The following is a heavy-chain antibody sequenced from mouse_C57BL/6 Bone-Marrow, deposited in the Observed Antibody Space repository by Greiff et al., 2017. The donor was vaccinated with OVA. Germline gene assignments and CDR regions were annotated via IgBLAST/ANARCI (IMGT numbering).Heavy chain of an antibody. CDR3: ARPRITTVRYWYFDV. CDR1: GIDFSRYW. Sequence: EVKLVESGGGLVQPGGSLKLSCAASGIDFSRYWMSWVRRAPGKGLEWIGEINPDSSTINYAPSLKDKFIISRDNAKNTLYLQMSKVRSEDTALYYCARPRITTVRYWYFDVWGTGTTVTVSS. CDR2: INPDSSTI. J-gene: IGHJ1*03. D-gene: IGHD1-1*01. V-gene: IGHV4-1*01.